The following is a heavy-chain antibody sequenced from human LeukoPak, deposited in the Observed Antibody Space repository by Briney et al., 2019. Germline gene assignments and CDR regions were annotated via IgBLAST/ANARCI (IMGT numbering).Heavy chain of an antibody. Sequence: GGSLRLSCAASGFTFSSYAMNWVRQAPGKGLEWVSAINDGGDYTYYADSVKGRFTTSRDNSKNTLYLQMNSLRAEDTAVYYCAKDPPEIYWGQGTLVTASS. CDR1: GFTFSSYA. CDR2: INDGGDYT. V-gene: IGHV3-23*01. J-gene: IGHJ4*02. CDR3: AKDPPEIY.